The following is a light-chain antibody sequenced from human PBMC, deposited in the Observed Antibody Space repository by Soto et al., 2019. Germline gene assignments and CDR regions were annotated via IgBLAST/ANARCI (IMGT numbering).Light chain of an antibody. CDR1: QSLVHKDGKTY. CDR3: MQDTQSSGT. CDR2: KVS. Sequence: DIVLTQTPLSSPVALGQAASISCRSSQSLVHKDGKTYVSWFHQRPGQPPRLLIYKVSVRFSGVPDRVSGSGAGTDFTLTISRVETEDVGVYYCMQDTQSSGTFGQGTKVEIK. V-gene: IGKV2-24*01. J-gene: IGKJ1*01.